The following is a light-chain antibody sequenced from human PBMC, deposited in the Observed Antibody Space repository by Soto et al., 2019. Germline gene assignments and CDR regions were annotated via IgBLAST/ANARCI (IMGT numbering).Light chain of an antibody. Sequence: QSVLTQPASVSGSPGQSITISCTGTSSDIGSYNYVAWYQQFPGKTPKLIIYEVRNRPSGVSFRFSGSKSGNTASLTISGLQAEDEADYYCISYRGSDTYVFGTGTKVTVL. CDR1: SSDIGSYNY. J-gene: IGLJ1*01. CDR3: ISYRGSDTYV. CDR2: EVR. V-gene: IGLV2-14*01.